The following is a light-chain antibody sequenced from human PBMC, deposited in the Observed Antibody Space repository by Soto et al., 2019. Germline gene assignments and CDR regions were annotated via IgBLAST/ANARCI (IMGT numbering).Light chain of an antibody. V-gene: IGLV2-8*01. J-gene: IGLJ2*01. Sequence: QSALTQPPSASGSPGQSVTISCTGTSRDIGGYDVVSWYQQHPGKAPKLLIYVVIKRPSGVPDRFSGSKSGNTASLTVSGLQNDDEADYYCSSYGGSNNLLFGGGTKLTVL. CDR1: SRDIGGYDV. CDR2: VVI. CDR3: SSYGGSNNLL.